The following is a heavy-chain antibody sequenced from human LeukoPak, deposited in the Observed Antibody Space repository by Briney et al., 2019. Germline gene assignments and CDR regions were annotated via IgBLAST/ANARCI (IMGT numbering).Heavy chain of an antibody. J-gene: IGHJ4*02. Sequence: PGGSLRLSCAASGFTFSSYAMHWVRQAPGKGLEWVAVISYDGSNKYYADSVKGRFTISRDNSENTLYLEMNSLRAEDTAVYYCAKLRGATINAWYFDYWGQGTLVTVSS. D-gene: IGHD5-12*01. CDR3: AKLRGATINAWYFDY. V-gene: IGHV3-30-3*01. CDR1: GFTFSSYA. CDR2: ISYDGSNK.